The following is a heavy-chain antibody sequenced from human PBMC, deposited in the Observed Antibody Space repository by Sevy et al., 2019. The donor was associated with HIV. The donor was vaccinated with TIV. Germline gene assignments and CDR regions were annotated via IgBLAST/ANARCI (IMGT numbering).Heavy chain of an antibody. CDR1: GGSITSLY. J-gene: IGHJ4*02. CDR2: IYYNGHI. D-gene: IGHD1-26*01. CDR3: AGENAWGRGYS. V-gene: IGHV4-59*08. Sequence: SETLSLTCTVSGGSITSLYWNWIRQPPGKGLEWIANIYYNGHINYNPSFKSGVTFSLDTSKNQFYLRLSSVTAADTAMYYCAGENAWGRGYSWGQGTLVTVSS.